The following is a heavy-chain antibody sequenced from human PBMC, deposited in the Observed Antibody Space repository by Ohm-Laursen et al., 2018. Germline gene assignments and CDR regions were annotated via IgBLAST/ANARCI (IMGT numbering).Heavy chain of an antibody. Sequence: SDTLSLTCIVSGGSISSYYWSWIRQPPGKGLEWIGYIYYSGSTNYNPSLKSRVTISVDTSKNQFSLKLSSVTAADTAVYYCARDLTSGYHAFDIWGQGTMVTVSS. D-gene: IGHD3-3*01. J-gene: IGHJ3*02. CDR1: GGSISSYY. V-gene: IGHV4-59*01. CDR3: ARDLTSGYHAFDI. CDR2: IYYSGST.